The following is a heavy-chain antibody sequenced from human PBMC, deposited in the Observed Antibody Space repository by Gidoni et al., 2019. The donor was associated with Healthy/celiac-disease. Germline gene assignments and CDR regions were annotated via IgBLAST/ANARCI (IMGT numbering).Heavy chain of an antibody. CDR3: ARVSTVTDWYFDL. Sequence: EVQLVETGGGLIQPGGSLRLSCAASGFTVSRNYMSWVRQAPGKGLEWVSVIYSGGSTYYADSVKGRFTISRDNSKNTLYLQMNSLRAEDTAVYYCARVSTVTDWYFDLWGRGTLVTVSS. J-gene: IGHJ2*01. CDR1: GFTVSRNY. V-gene: IGHV3-53*02. CDR2: IYSGGST. D-gene: IGHD4-17*01.